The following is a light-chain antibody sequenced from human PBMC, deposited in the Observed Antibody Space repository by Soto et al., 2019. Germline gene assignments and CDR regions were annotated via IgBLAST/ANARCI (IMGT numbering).Light chain of an antibody. V-gene: IGLV2-14*03. CDR3: SSYTTSSSLV. Sequence: QSALTQPASVSGSPGQSITISCTGTSSDVGAYNFVSWFQQLPGKAPKIMISDVSNRPSGVSNRFSCSKSGNTASLTISGLQAEDEADYYCSSYTTSSSLVFGGGTKLTVL. CDR1: SSDVGAYNF. CDR2: DVS. J-gene: IGLJ2*01.